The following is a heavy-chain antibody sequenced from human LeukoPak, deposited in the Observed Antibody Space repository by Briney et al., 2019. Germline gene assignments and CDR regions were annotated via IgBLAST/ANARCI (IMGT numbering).Heavy chain of an antibody. D-gene: IGHD2-2*01. CDR1: GFTFNSYS. CDR3: ARGRSSTSFFIDY. V-gene: IGHV3-21*01. J-gene: IGHJ4*02. Sequence: GGSLRLSCAASGFTFNSYSMNWVRQAPGKGLEWVSSISSSSSYIYYADSVKGRFTISRDNAKNSLYLQMNSLRAEDTAVYYCARGRSSTSFFIDYWGQGTLVTVSS. CDR2: ISSSSSYI.